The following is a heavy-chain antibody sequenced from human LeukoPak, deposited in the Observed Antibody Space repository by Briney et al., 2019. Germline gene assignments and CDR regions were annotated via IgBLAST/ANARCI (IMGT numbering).Heavy chain of an antibody. CDR2: IWYDGSNK. J-gene: IGHJ4*02. D-gene: IGHD1-26*01. V-gene: IGHV3-33*01. CDR3: AREKSGSCFDY. Sequence: GGSLRLSCAASGFTFSSYGMHWVRQAPGPGLEWVAVIWYDGSNKYYADSVKGRFTISRDNSKNTLYLQMNSLRVEDTAVYYCAREKSGSCFDYWGQGALVTVSS. CDR1: GFTFSSYG.